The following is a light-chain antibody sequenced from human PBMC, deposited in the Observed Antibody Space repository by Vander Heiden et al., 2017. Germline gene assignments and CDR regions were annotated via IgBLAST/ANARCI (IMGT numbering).Light chain of an antibody. V-gene: IGKV1-5*03. CDR2: KAS. CDR1: QSISNC. CDR3: QQYSSYPYS. J-gene: IGKJ2*01. Sequence: DIQMTQSPSTLSASVGDRVTITCRASQSISNCLAWYLQKPGKAPKLLIYKASTLESGVPSRFSGSRSGTEFTLTISNLQPDDFATYYCQQYSSYPYSFGQGTKLEIK.